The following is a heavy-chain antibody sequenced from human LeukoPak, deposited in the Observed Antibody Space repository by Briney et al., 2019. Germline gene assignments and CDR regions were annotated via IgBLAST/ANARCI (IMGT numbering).Heavy chain of an antibody. CDR2: MRYDGSHE. Sequence: QPGGPLRLSCAASGFSFSTNDMHWVRQAPGKGLEWVAFMRYDGSHEHYIDSVKGRFTVSRDNSKNTLYLHMHSLRVDDTAVYFCAKEVRVVTAILYFDHWGQGSLVTVSS. V-gene: IGHV3-30*02. CDR1: GFSFSTND. D-gene: IGHD2-21*02. J-gene: IGHJ4*01. CDR3: AKEVRVVTAILYFDH.